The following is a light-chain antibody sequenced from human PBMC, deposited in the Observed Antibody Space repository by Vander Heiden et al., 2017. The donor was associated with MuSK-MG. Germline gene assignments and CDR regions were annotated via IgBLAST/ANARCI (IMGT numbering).Light chain of an antibody. CDR1: SSNVGRND. CDR2: NN. J-gene: IGLJ1*01. V-gene: IGLV1-44*01. Sequence: QSMPTQPPSASGAPGQTVSIACSGGSSNVGRNDVNWYQQFPGTAPKLLILNNRRPSGVPDRFSGSKSGPSATLAISGLQPEEEADYYCASWDDILNGYVFGTGTKVTVL. CDR3: ASWDDILNGYV.